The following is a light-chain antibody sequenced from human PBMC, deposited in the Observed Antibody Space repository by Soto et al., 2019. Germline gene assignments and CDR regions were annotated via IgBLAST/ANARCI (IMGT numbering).Light chain of an antibody. CDR2: GAS. Sequence: EIVMTQSPATLSVSPGERATVSCRASQRVSSNLAWYQQKPGQAPRLLIYGASTRATGIAARFSGSGSGTEFTLAISSVQSEDFAVYYCQQYNNWPLGTFGPGTKVDIK. CDR3: QQYNNWPLGT. V-gene: IGKV3-15*01. J-gene: IGKJ3*01. CDR1: QRVSSN.